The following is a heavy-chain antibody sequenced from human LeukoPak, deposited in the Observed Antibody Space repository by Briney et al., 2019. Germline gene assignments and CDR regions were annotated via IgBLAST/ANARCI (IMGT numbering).Heavy chain of an antibody. J-gene: IGHJ4*02. CDR3: ARVIGYSGYETFDY. D-gene: IGHD5-12*01. CDR2: IIPIFGTA. Sequence: ASVKVSCKASGGTFSSYAISWVRQAPGQGLEWMGGIIPIFGTANYAQKFQGRDTITADESTSTAYMELSSLRSEDTAVYYCARVIGYSGYETFDYWGQGTLVTVSS. V-gene: IGHV1-69*13. CDR1: GGTFSSYA.